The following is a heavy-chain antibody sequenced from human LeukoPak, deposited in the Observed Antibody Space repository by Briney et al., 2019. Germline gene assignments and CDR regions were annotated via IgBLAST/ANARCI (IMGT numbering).Heavy chain of an antibody. Sequence: GGSLRLSCAASGFTFSSYAMSWVRQAPGKGLEWVSAISGSGGSTYYADSVKGRFTISRDNSKNSLYLQMNSLRAEDTAVFYCAREDSYYYGSGSYPFDYWGQGTLVTVSS. V-gene: IGHV3-23*01. CDR3: AREDSYYYGSGSYPFDY. CDR2: ISGSGGST. D-gene: IGHD3-10*01. CDR1: GFTFSSYA. J-gene: IGHJ4*02.